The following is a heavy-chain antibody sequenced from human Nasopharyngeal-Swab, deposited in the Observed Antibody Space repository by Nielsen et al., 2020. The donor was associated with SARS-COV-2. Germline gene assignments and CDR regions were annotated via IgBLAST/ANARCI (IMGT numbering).Heavy chain of an antibody. CDR2: IVVGSGNT. V-gene: IGHV1-58*02. CDR3: AADVVDSMVRGAGGY. J-gene: IGHJ4*02. D-gene: IGHD3-10*01. CDR1: GYTLTDLS. Sequence: SVKVSCKVSGYTLTDLSMHWVRQARGQRLEWIGWIVVGSGNTNYAQKFQERVTITRDMSTSTAYMELSSLRSEDTAVYYCAADVVDSMVRGAGGYWGQGTLVTVSS.